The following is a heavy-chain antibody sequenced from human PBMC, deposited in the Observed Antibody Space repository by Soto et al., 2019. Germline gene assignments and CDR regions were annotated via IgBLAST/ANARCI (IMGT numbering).Heavy chain of an antibody. CDR1: GYTFDIYG. CDR2: ISADNGDT. V-gene: IGHV1-18*01. J-gene: IGHJ4*02. D-gene: IGHD3-22*01. CDR3: ARDRSYYYESSGYPFDY. Sequence: QVQLVQSGGEVRKPGASVKVSCKASGYTFDIYGISWVRQVPGQGPEWMGWISADNGDTKYAQKFQDRVIMTTDTSTCTAYMELRSLRSDDTAVYFCARDRSYYYESSGYPFDYWGQGTLVSVSS.